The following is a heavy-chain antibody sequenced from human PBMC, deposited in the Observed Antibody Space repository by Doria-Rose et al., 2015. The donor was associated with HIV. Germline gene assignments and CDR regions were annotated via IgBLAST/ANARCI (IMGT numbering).Heavy chain of an antibody. CDR1: GVSHSSPGMG. D-gene: IGHD6-13*01. V-gene: IGHV2-26*01. CDR2: IFSDDER. Sequence: QITLKESGPVLVKPTETLTLTCTVSGVSHSSPGMGVSWIRQPPGQALEWLANIFSDDERSYNTSLMSRLTISRGTSKSQVVLTMTDMDPVDTATYYCARIKSSRWYHKYYFDFWGQGTLVIASA. CDR3: ARIKSSRWYHKYYFDF. J-gene: IGHJ4*02.